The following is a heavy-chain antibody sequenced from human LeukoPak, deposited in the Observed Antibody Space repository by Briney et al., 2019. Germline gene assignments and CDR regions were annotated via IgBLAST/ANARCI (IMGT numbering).Heavy chain of an antibody. J-gene: IGHJ4*02. CDR2: INHSGST. CDR3: ARVPGYGDYVGY. Sequence: SETLSLTCAVYGGSFSGYYWSWIRQPPGKGLEWIGEINHSGSTNYNPSLKSRVTISVDTSKNQFSLKLSSVTAADTAVYYCARVPGYGDYVGYWGQGTQVTVSS. V-gene: IGHV4-34*01. D-gene: IGHD4-17*01. CDR1: GGSFSGYY.